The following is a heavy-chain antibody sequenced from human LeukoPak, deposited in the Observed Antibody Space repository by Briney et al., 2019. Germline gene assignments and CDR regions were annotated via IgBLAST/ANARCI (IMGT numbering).Heavy chain of an antibody. V-gene: IGHV4-59*01. CDR3: ARSFLLSSNGALDI. CDR1: GGSISSYY. CDR2: IYYSGST. Sequence: SETLSLTCTVSGGSISSYYWSWIRQPPGKGLEWIGYIYYSGSTNYNPSLKSRVTISVDTSKNQLSLKLSSVTAADTAVYYCARSFLLSSNGALDIWGQGTMVTVSS. J-gene: IGHJ3*02. D-gene: IGHD2-21*01.